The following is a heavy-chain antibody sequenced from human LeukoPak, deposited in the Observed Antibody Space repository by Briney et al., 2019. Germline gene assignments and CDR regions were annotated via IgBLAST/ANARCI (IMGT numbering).Heavy chain of an antibody. D-gene: IGHD3-22*01. Sequence: GGSLRLSCAASGLTFNNYALTWIRQAPGKGLEWVASISGRGGNTYYADSVKGRFTISRDDSKNTLFLQMNSLRAEDTAVYYCATGYSDSLRSPLDSWGQGTLVTVSS. V-gene: IGHV3-23*01. CDR1: GLTFNNYA. J-gene: IGHJ5*01. CDR3: ATGYSDSLRSPLDS. CDR2: ISGRGGNT.